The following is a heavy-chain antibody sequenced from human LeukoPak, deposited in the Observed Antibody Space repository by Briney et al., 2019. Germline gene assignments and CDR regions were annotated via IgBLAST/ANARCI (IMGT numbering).Heavy chain of an antibody. CDR3: AKASQGLWFGELPDY. J-gene: IGHJ4*02. CDR2: ISYDGSNK. V-gene: IGHV3-30*18. D-gene: IGHD3-10*01. Sequence: AGSLRLSCAASGFTFSSYGMHWVRQAPGKGLEWVAVISYDGSNKYYADSVKGRFTISRDNSKNTLYLQMNSLRAEDTAVYYCAKASQGLWFGELPDYWGEGALVSVCS. CDR1: GFTFSSYG.